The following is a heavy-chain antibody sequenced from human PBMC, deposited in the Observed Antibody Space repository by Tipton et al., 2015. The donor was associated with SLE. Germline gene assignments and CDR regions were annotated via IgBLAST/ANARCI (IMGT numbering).Heavy chain of an antibody. V-gene: IGHV4-39*02. J-gene: IGHJ3*02. CDR3: ATSFIYSDWGAFHI. CDR2: IYFTGGR. Sequence: LRLSCTVSGGSISSSGHYWGWIRQTPGKGLEWIGSIYFTGGRYSQPSLKTRVSISVDTSRNDFSLKLTSVTAADTAVYYCATSFIYSDWGAFHIWGQGTMVTVSS. D-gene: IGHD4-11*01. CDR1: GGSISSSGHY.